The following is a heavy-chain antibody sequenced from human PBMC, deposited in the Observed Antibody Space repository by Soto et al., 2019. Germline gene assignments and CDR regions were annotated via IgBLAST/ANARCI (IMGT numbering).Heavy chain of an antibody. D-gene: IGHD2-21*02. CDR3: ARVRGISYCGGDCYDNYYYYGMDV. V-gene: IGHV1-69*13. J-gene: IGHJ6*02. CDR1: GGTFSSYA. Sequence: SVKVSCKASGGTFSSYAISWVRQAPGQGLEWMGGIIPIFGTANYAQKFQGRVTITADESTSTAYMELSSLRSEDTAVYYCARVRGISYCGGDCYDNYYYYGMDVWGQGTTVTVSS. CDR2: IIPIFGTA.